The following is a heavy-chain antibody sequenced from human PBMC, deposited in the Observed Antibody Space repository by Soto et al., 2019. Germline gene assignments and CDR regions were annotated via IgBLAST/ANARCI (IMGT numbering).Heavy chain of an antibody. CDR2: IYYSGST. V-gene: IGHV4-39*01. Sequence: SETLSLTCTVSGGSISSSSYYWGWIRQPPGKGLEWIGSIYYSGSTYYNPSLKSRVTISVDTSKNQFSLKLSSVTAADTAVYYCARMTGKTYYDFWSAVIGAYYFDYWGQGTLVTVSS. J-gene: IGHJ4*02. CDR3: ARMTGKTYYDFWSAVIGAYYFDY. CDR1: GGSISSSSYY. D-gene: IGHD3-3*01.